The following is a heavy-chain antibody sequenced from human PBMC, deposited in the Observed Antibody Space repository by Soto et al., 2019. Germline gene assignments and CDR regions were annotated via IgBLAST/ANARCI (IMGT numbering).Heavy chain of an antibody. V-gene: IGHV4-30-4*01. CDR1: GGSISSGNYY. CDR2: IYHSGSA. J-gene: IGHJ5*02. CDR3: ARASSANWFDP. Sequence: QVQLQESGPGLVKPSQTLSLTCSVSGGSISSGNYYWSWIRQPPGKGLEWIGYIYHSGSAYYNPSLQSRATISLDTSKNQFSLKLSSVTATDTAVYYCARASSANWFDPWGQGTLVTVSS.